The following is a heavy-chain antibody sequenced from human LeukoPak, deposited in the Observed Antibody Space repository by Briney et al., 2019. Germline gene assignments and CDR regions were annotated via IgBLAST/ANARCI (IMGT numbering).Heavy chain of an antibody. J-gene: IGHJ6*02. CDR2: ISSSSSYI. D-gene: IGHD5-18*01. Sequence: GGSLRLSCAASGFTFSSYSMNWVRQAPGKGLEWVSSISSSSSYIYYADSVKGRFTISRDNAKNSLYLQMNSLRAEDTAVYYCAREKSRVSEQLWHLYYYGMDVWGQGTTVTVSS. CDR3: AREKSRVSEQLWHLYYYGMDV. V-gene: IGHV3-21*01. CDR1: GFTFSSYS.